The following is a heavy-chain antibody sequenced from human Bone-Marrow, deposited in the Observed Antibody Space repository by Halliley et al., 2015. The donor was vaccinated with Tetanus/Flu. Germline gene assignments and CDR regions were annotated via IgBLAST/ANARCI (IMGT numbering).Heavy chain of an antibody. CDR2: SYHTGTT. Sequence: TLSLTCTISGGSINSFYWSWLRQSPGKRLEWIGYSYHTGTTKYSPSLEGRVTISLDTSKNQFSLRLTSVTAADTAVYYCASERGNDDYSIWFDPWGQGTLVTVSS. J-gene: IGHJ5*02. CDR1: GGSINSFY. D-gene: IGHD4-4*01. CDR3: ASERGNDDYSIWFDP. V-gene: IGHV4-59*13.